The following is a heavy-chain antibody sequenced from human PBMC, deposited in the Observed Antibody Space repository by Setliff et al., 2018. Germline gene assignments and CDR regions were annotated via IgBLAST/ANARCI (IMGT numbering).Heavy chain of an antibody. CDR3: ARVVDMGWFDP. V-gene: IGHV1-46*01. Sequence: ASVKVSCKASGYTLTNYYMHWVRQAPGQGLEWRGIINPSGGLTRYAQKFQGRVTITTDESTSTAYMELSSMRSEDTAVYYCARVVDMGWFDPWGQGTLVTVSS. J-gene: IGHJ5*02. CDR2: INPSGGLT. CDR1: GYTLTNYY.